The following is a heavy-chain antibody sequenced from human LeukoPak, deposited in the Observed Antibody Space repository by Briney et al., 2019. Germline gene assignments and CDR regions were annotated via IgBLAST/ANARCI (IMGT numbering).Heavy chain of an antibody. J-gene: IGHJ4*02. Sequence: GGSLRLSCAASGFTFSSYWMSWVRQAPGKGLEWVANIKQDGSEKYYVDSVKGRFTISRDNAKNSLYLQMNSLRAEDTAVYYCARETYYYDSSGYYYPPPHGYWGQGTLVTVSS. CDR2: IKQDGSEK. CDR3: ARETYYYDSSGYYYPPPHGY. V-gene: IGHV3-7*01. D-gene: IGHD3-22*01. CDR1: GFTFSSYW.